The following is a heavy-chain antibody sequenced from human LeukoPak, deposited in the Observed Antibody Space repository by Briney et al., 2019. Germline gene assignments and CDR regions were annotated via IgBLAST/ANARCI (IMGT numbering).Heavy chain of an antibody. D-gene: IGHD1-14*01. V-gene: IGHV4-59*01. CDR3: ARGPGLNWFDP. CDR2: VYYSGST. J-gene: IGHJ5*02. Sequence: SETLSLTCSVSGGSLYSYYWSWIRQIPGKGLEWVGYVYYSGSTNYNPSLKSRVTILADMSKNQFSLRLTSVTAADAAVYYCARGPGLNWFDPWGQGTLVTVSS. CDR1: GGSLYSYY.